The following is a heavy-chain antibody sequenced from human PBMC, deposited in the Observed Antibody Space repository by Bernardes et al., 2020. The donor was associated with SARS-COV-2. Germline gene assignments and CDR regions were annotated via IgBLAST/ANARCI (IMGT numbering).Heavy chain of an antibody. Sequence: LRLSCAASGFTFSNYAMTWVRQAPGKGLEWVSSISGSGGGTYYADSVQGRFTVSRDYSTNTLYLQMDSLRAEDTAIYYCAKEAYSGYLETYYFYYGMDVWGQGTTVTVSS. J-gene: IGHJ6*02. D-gene: IGHD5-12*01. CDR2: ISGSGGGT. CDR1: GFTFSNYA. V-gene: IGHV3-23*01. CDR3: AKEAYSGYLETYYFYYGMDV.